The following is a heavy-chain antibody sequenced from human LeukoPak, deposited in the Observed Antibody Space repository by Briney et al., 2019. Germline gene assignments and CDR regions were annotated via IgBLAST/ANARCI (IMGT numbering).Heavy chain of an antibody. CDR1: GFTFSSYG. V-gene: IGHV3-30*02. CDR2: IRYDGSNK. Sequence: GGSLRLSCAASGFTFSSYGMHWVRQAPGKGLEWVAFIRYDGSNKYYADSVKGRFTISRDNSKNTLYLQMNSLRAEDTAVYYCAKDKSIAAPVYYMHVWGKGTTVTVSS. D-gene: IGHD6-6*01. CDR3: AKDKSIAAPVYYMHV. J-gene: IGHJ6*03.